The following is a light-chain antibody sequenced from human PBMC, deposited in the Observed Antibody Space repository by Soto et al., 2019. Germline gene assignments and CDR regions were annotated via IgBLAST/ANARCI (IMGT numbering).Light chain of an antibody. CDR3: QEFDSYSPT. J-gene: IGKJ3*01. CDR1: QSINNW. Sequence: DIQMTQSPSTLSASVGDRVIITCRASQSINNWLAWYQQKPGKAPKLLIYKASSLESGVPSRFSGSGSGTEFTLTISGLQPDDFATYYCQEFDSYSPTFGPGTKVDI. CDR2: KAS. V-gene: IGKV1-5*03.